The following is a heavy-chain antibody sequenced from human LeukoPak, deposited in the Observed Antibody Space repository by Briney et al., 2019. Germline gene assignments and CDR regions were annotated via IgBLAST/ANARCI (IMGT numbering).Heavy chain of an antibody. V-gene: IGHV4-34*01. J-gene: IGHJ5*02. Sequence: ETLSLTCAVYGGSFSGYYWSWIRQPPGKGLEWIGEINHSGSTNYNPSLKSRVTISVDTSKNQFSLKLSSATAADTAVYYCARGRPINNWFDPWGQGTLVTVSS. CDR2: INHSGST. CDR3: ARGRPINNWFDP. CDR1: GGSFSGYY.